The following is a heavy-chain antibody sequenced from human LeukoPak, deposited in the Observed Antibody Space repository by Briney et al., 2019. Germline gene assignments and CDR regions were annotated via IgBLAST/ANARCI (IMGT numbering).Heavy chain of an antibody. CDR1: GFTFSSYL. D-gene: IGHD6-13*01. CDR3: TTDGMGYSSSWYLSYSDAFDI. J-gene: IGHJ3*02. V-gene: IGHV3-15*01. Sequence: PGGSLRLSCAASGFTFSSYLMSWVRQAPGKGLEWVGRIKSKTDGGTTDYAAPVKGRFTISRDDSKNTLYLQMNSLKTEDTAVYYCTTDGMGYSSSWYLSYSDAFDIWGQGTMVTVSS. CDR2: IKSKTDGGTT.